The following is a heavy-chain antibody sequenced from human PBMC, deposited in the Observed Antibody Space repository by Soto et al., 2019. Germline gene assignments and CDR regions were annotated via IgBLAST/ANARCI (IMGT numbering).Heavy chain of an antibody. Sequence: LSLTCTVSGGSISRYYWSWIRQAPGRGLEWIGNIFSSGSTNYNPSLKSRVAISVDTSKNQVSLKLNAVTTADTAVYYCAREYYDFWSVTYSYYGLDVWGQGTTVTVSS. CDR3: AREYYDFWSVTYSYYGLDV. D-gene: IGHD3-3*01. CDR1: GGSISRYY. V-gene: IGHV4-59*01. J-gene: IGHJ6*02. CDR2: IFSSGST.